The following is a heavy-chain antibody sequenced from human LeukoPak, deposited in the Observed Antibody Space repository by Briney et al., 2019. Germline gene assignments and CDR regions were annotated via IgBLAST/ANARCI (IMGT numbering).Heavy chain of an antibody. CDR3: TLGSGWTDDAFDI. CDR2: IRSKAYGGTT. D-gene: IGHD6-19*01. V-gene: IGHV3-49*04. Sequence: GRSLRLSCTASGFTFGDHAMSWVRQAPGKGLEWLGFIRSKAYGGTTEYAASVKGRFTISRDDSKSIAYLQMNSLKTEDTAVYYCTLGSGWTDDAFDIWGQGTMVTVSS. J-gene: IGHJ3*02. CDR1: GFTFGDHA.